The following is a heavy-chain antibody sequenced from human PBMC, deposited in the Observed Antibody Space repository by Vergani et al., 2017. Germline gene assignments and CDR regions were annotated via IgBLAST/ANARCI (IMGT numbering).Heavy chain of an antibody. D-gene: IGHD6-6*01. Sequence: QVQLVQSGAEVKKPGSSVKVSCKASGGTFSSYAISWVRQAPGQGLEWMGGIIPIFGTANYAQKFQGRVTITADESTSTAYMELSNLRSEDTAVYYCATVGGAEYSSSSFFDYWGQGTLVTVSS. J-gene: IGHJ4*02. V-gene: IGHV1-69*12. CDR1: GGTFSSYA. CDR3: ATVGGAEYSSSSFFDY. CDR2: IIPIFGTA.